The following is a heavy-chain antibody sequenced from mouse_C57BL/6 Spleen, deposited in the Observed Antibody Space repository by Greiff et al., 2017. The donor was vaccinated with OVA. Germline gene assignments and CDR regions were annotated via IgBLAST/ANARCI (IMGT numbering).Heavy chain of an antibody. D-gene: IGHD1-1*01. CDR2: IDPETGGT. J-gene: IGHJ4*01. V-gene: IGHV1-15*01. Sequence: VQLQQSGAELVRPGASVTLSCKASGYTFTDYEMHWVKQTPVHGLEWIGAIDPETGGTASNQKFKGKAILTADKSSSTAYMELRSLTSEDSAVYYCTRWEEFITTVRGYAMDYWGQGTSVTVSS. CDR1: GYTFTDYE. CDR3: TRWEEFITTVRGYAMDY.